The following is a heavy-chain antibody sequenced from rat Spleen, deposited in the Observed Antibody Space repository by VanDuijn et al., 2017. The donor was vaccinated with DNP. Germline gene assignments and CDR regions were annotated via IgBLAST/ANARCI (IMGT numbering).Heavy chain of an antibody. J-gene: IGHJ2*01. Sequence: QVQLKESGPGLLQPSETLSLTCTVSGFSLTSYSVSWVRQPSGKGPEWMGRIWYDGDTAYNSVFKSRLSISRDTSKSQVFLKMNSVQTEDTAIYFCARHYTYWGQGVMVTVSS. CDR2: IWYDGDT. CDR1: GFSLTSYS. CDR3: ARHYTY. D-gene: IGHD1-2*01. V-gene: IGHV2-70*01.